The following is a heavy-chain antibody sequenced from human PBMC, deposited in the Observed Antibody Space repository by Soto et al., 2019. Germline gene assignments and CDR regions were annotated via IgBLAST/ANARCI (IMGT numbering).Heavy chain of an antibody. Sequence: PGGSLRLSCAASGFTFSSYGMHWVRQAPGKGLEWVAVIWYDGSNKYYADSVKGRFTISRDNSKNTLYLQMNSLRAEDTAVYYCARERGYSSTANAFDSWGQGTMVTVSS. D-gene: IGHD6-13*01. CDR2: IWYDGSNK. J-gene: IGHJ3*02. CDR1: GFTFSSYG. CDR3: ARERGYSSTANAFDS. V-gene: IGHV3-33*01.